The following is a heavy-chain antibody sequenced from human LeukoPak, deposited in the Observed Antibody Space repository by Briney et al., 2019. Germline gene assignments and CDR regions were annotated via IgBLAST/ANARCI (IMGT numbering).Heavy chain of an antibody. CDR2: IIPIFGTA. CDR1: GGTFSSYA. J-gene: IGHJ4*02. V-gene: IGHV1-69*05. Sequence: ASAKVSCKASGGTFSSYAISWVRQAPGQGLERMGRIIPIFGTANYAQKFQGRVTITTDESTSTAYMELSSLRSEDTAVYYCAREAMVVTPPFDYWGQGTLVTVSS. CDR3: AREAMVVTPPFDY. D-gene: IGHD2-21*02.